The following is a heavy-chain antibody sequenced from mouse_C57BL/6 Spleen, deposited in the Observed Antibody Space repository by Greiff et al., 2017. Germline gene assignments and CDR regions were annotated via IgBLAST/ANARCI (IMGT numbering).Heavy chain of an antibody. Sequence: VQLQESGAELVRPGASVKLSCKASGYTFTDYYINWVKQRPGQGLEWIARIYPGSGNTYYNEKFKGKATLTAEKSSSTAYMQLSSLTSEDSAVYFCARERNYYGPDYWGQGTTLTVSS. CDR1: GYTFTDYY. CDR2: IYPGSGNT. CDR3: ARERNYYGPDY. D-gene: IGHD1-1*01. V-gene: IGHV1-76*01. J-gene: IGHJ2*01.